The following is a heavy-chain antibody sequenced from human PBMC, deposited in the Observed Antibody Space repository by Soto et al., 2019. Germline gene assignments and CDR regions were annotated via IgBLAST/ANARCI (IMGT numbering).Heavy chain of an antibody. CDR3: ARGTYYYYMDV. Sequence: GGSLRLSCAASGFTFSSYDMHWVRQATGKGLEWVSAIGTAGDTYYPGSVKGRFTISRENAKNSLYLQMNSLRAGDTAVYYCARGTYYYYMDVWGKGTTVTVSS. CDR2: IGTAGDT. J-gene: IGHJ6*03. V-gene: IGHV3-13*01. CDR1: GFTFSSYD.